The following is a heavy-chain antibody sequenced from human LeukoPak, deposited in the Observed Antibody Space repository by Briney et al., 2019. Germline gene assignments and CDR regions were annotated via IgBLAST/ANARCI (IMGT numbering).Heavy chain of an antibody. D-gene: IGHD3-10*01. Sequence: VASVKVSCKVSGYTLTELSMHWVRQAPGKGLEWMGGFDPEDGETIYAQKFQGRVTMTRNTSISTAYMELSSLRSEDTAVYYCARARVKRPGKGYYMDVWGKGTTVTISS. J-gene: IGHJ6*03. V-gene: IGHV1-24*01. CDR3: ARARVKRPGKGYYMDV. CDR2: FDPEDGET. CDR1: GYTLTELS.